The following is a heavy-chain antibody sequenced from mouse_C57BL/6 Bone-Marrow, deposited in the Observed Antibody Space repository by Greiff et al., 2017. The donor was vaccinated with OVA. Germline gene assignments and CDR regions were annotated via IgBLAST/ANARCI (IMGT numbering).Heavy chain of an antibody. CDR1: GYTFTNYW. D-gene: IGHD2-4*01. CDR2: IYPGGGYT. CDR3: AVDYDRYFDV. V-gene: IGHV1-63*01. J-gene: IGHJ1*03. Sequence: VQLQQSGAELVRPGTSVKMSCKASGYTFTNYWIGWAKQRPGHGLEWIGDIYPGGGYTNYNEKFKGKATLTADKSSSTAYMQFTSLTSEDSAIYDCAVDYDRYFDVWGTGTTVTVSS.